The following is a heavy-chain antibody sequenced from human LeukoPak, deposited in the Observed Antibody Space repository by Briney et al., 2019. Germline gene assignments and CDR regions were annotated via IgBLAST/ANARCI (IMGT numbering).Heavy chain of an antibody. CDR1: GDSISRSNW. D-gene: IGHD1-26*01. CDR2: IYHSGST. V-gene: IGHV4-4*02. Sequence: SGTLSLTCAVSGDSISRSNWWSWVRQPPGKGLEWIGEIYHSGSTNYNPSLKSRVTISIDKSKNQFSLKLSSVTAADTAVYYCARPIVGATGNAFDIWGQGTMVTVSS. J-gene: IGHJ3*02. CDR3: ARPIVGATGNAFDI.